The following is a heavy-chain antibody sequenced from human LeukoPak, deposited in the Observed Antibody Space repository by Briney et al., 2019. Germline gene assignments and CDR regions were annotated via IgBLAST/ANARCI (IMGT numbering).Heavy chain of an antibody. J-gene: IGHJ4*02. CDR2: IYPGDSDT. D-gene: IGHD2-21*01. Sequence: GESLKISCXGSGYSFTSYWIGWVREMTGKGLEWMGIIYPGDSDTRYSPSFQGQVTISADKSISTAYLQWSSLKASDTAMYYCARRTYCGGDCYLSVGFIDYWGQGTLVTVSS. CDR1: GYSFTSYW. CDR3: ARRTYCGGDCYLSVGFIDY. V-gene: IGHV5-51*01.